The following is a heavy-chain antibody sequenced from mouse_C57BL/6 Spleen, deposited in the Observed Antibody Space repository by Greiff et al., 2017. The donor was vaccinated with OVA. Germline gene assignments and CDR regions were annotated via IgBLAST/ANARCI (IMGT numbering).Heavy chain of an antibody. CDR1: GYTFTDYN. CDR3: ARGGSGHHRPAY. D-gene: IGHD3-2*02. CDR2: INPNNGGT. J-gene: IGHJ3*01. V-gene: IGHV1-22*01. Sequence: EVQLQQSGPELVKPGASVKMSCKASGYTFTDYNMHWVKQSHGKSLEWIGYINPNNGGTSYNQKFKGKATLTVNKSSSTAYMELRSLTSEDSAVYYCARGGSGHHRPAYWGQGTLVTVSA.